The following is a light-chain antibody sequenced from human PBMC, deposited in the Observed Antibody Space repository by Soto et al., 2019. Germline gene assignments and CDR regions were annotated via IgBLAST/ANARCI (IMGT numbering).Light chain of an antibody. CDR1: SGYVGTYSL. Sequence: QSVLAQPASVSGSPGQSITISCTGASGYVGTYSLVSWYQQHPGKAPKVLIYEGHKRPSGVPDRFSGSTSLNTASLTISGLQTDDAADHYCCLYVGATTYVFGTGTKVTVL. CDR3: CLYVGATTYV. V-gene: IGLV2-23*01. CDR2: EGH. J-gene: IGLJ1*01.